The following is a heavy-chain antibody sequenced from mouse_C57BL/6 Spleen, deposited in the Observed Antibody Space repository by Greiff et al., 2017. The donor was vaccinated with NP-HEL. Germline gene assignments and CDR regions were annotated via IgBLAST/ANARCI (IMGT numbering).Heavy chain of an antibody. D-gene: IGHD3-1*01. CDR3: AREGYKAWFAY. V-gene: IGHV1-19*01. Sequence: EVQLQQSGPVLVKPGASVKMSCKASGYTFTDYYMNWVKQSHGKSLEWIGVINPYNGGTSYNQKFKGKATLTVDKSSSTAYMELNSLTSEDSAVYYCAREGYKAWFAYWGQGTLVTVSA. CDR1: GYTFTDYY. CDR2: INPYNGGT. J-gene: IGHJ3*01.